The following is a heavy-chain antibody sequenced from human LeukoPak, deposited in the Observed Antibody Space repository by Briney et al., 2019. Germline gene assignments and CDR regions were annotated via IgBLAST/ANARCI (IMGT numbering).Heavy chain of an antibody. CDR1: GFTFSSYS. D-gene: IGHD5-18*01. CDR3: ARDEVIRDTAMALMDV. J-gene: IGHJ6*02. Sequence: PGGSLRLSCAASGFTFSSYSMNWVRQAPGKGLEWVSSISSSSSYIYYADSVKGRFTISRDNAKNSLYLQMNSLRAEDTAVYYCARDEVIRDTAMALMDVWGQGTTVTVSS. CDR2: ISSSSSYI. V-gene: IGHV3-21*01.